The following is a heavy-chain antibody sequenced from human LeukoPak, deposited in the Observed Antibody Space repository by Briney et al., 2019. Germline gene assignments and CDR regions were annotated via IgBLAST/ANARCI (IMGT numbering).Heavy chain of an antibody. V-gene: IGHV3-9*01. J-gene: IGHJ3*02. CDR2: ISWNSDSI. D-gene: IGHD2-2*01. CDR1: GFTFDDYA. CDR3: AKDIQGLGHCRSTSCFAGFDI. Sequence: GGSLRLSCAASGFTFDDYAMHWVRQAPGKGLEWVSGISWNSDSIGYADSVKGRFTISRYNAKNSLYLQMNSLRAEDTALYYCAKDIQGLGHCRSTSCFAGFDIWGQGTLVTVSS.